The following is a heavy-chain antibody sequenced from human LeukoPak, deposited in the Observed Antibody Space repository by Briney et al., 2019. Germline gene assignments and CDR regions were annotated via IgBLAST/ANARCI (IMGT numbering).Heavy chain of an antibody. CDR1: GGSISSSSYY. D-gene: IGHD4-17*01. Sequence: SETLSLTCTVSGGSISSSSYYWGWIRQPPGKGLEWIGSIYYSGSTYYNPSLKSRVTISVDTSKNQFSLKLSSVTAADTAVYYCARGTVTIHHDYWGQGTLVTVSS. CDR2: IYYSGST. V-gene: IGHV4-39*01. J-gene: IGHJ4*02. CDR3: ARGTVTIHHDY.